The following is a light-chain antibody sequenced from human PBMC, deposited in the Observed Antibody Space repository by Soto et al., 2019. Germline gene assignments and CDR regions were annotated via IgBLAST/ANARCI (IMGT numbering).Light chain of an antibody. CDR2: GAS. J-gene: IGKJ5*01. CDR3: QKYSKWPLIT. Sequence: EIVMTQSPGTLSVSPGERATLSCRASQSISNNLAWYQHNPGQSPRLLIYGASIRATGIPDRFSGSGSGTEFTLTISSLQSEDFAVYYCQKYSKWPLITFGQGTRLEIK. CDR1: QSISNN. V-gene: IGKV3-15*01.